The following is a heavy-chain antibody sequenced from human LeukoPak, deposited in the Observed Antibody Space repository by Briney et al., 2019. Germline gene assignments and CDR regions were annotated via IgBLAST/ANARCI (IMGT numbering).Heavy chain of an antibody. D-gene: IGHD5-12*01. CDR1: GYTFTNYG. CDR3: ARGHITGYNNYMFDP. Sequence: GASVKVSCKASGYTFTNYGITWVRQAPGQGLEWMGWISGHNTNTNYAQNLRDRVTMTTDTSTSTAYMELRSLRSDDTAVYYCARGHITGYNNYMFDPWGQGTLVTVSS. V-gene: IGHV1-18*01. CDR2: ISGHNTNT. J-gene: IGHJ5*02.